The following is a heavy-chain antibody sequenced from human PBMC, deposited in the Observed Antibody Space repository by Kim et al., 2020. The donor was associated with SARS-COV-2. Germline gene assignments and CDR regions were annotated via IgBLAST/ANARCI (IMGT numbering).Heavy chain of an antibody. J-gene: IGHJ4*02. Sequence: GGSLRLSCAASGFIFSSQGMSWVRLAPGRGLEWVSGINRGGDWTYYADSVKGRFTISRDNSKNTLYLQMNSLRAEDTAVYYCAKDRVSGDYWGQGTLVTVSS. CDR3: AKDRVSGDY. V-gene: IGHV3-23*01. D-gene: IGHD6-6*01. CDR1: GFIFSSQG. CDR2: INRGGDWT.